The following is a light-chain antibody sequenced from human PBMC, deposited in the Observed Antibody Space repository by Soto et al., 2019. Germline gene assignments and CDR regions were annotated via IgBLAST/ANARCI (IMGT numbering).Light chain of an antibody. CDR2: RAS. CDR1: QSIVYSDGNAY. Sequence: DVVMTQSPLSLSVNLGQPASISCRSSQSIVYSDGNAYLNWFQQRPGQSPRRLIYRASNRDSGVPDRFSGSGSGTDFTLQISRVEAEDVGVYYCMQGTHWPPTFGRGTRVEIK. J-gene: IGKJ1*01. V-gene: IGKV2-30*01. CDR3: MQGTHWPPT.